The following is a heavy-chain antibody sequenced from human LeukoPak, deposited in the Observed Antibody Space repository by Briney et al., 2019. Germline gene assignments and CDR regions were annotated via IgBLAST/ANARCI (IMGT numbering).Heavy chain of an antibody. CDR1: GGSISSYY. CDR3: ARVGGTNYYYYGMDV. J-gene: IGHJ6*02. V-gene: IGHV4-59*01. CDR2: IYYSGST. Sequence: SETPSLTCTVSGGSISSYYWSWIRQPPGKGLEWIGYIYYSGSTNYNPSLKSRVTISVDTSKNQFSLKLNSLTAADTAMYYCARVGGTNYYYYGMDVWGQGTTVTVSS.